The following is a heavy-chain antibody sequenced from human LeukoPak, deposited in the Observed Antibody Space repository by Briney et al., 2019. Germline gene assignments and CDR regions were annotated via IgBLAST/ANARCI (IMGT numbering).Heavy chain of an antibody. Sequence: AGGSLRLSCAASGFTFSGYSMTWVRQAPGKGLEWVSYISGSGSATSYADSVEGRFTISRDNAKNSLYLQMNSLRDEDTAVYHCARERIAMAGTGRYYFDYWGQGTLVAVSS. D-gene: IGHD6-19*01. V-gene: IGHV3-48*02. CDR2: ISGSGSAT. J-gene: IGHJ4*02. CDR3: ARERIAMAGTGRYYFDY. CDR1: GFTFSGYS.